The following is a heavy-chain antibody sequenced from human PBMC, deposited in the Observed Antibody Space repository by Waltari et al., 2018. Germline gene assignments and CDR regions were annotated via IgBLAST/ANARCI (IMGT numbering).Heavy chain of an antibody. V-gene: IGHV1-2*06. CDR2: INPNSGGT. J-gene: IGHJ2*01. Sequence: QVQLVQSGAEVKKPGASVKVSCKASGYTFTGYYMHWVRQAPGQGLEWMGRINPNSGGTNYAQKFQGRVTMTRDTSISTAYMELSRLRADDTAVYYCARPPTVTTAYFDLWGRGTLVTVSS. CDR1: GYTFTGYY. D-gene: IGHD4-17*01. CDR3: ARPPTVTTAYFDL.